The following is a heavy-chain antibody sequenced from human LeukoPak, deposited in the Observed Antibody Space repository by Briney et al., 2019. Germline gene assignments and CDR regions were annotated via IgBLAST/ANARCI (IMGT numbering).Heavy chain of an antibody. CDR3: ATELLWFGEGHFDY. J-gene: IGHJ4*02. CDR2: IYTSGST. Sequence: PSQTLSLTCTVSGGSISSGSYHWSWIRQPAGKGLEWIGRIYTSGSTNYNPSLKSRVTISVDTSKNQFSLKLSSVTAADTAVYYCATELLWFGEGHFDYWGQGTLVTVSS. V-gene: IGHV4-61*02. CDR1: GGSISSGSYH. D-gene: IGHD3-10*01.